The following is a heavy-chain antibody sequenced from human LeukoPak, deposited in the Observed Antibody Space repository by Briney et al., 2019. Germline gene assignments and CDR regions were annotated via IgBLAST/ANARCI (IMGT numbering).Heavy chain of an antibody. V-gene: IGHV3-21*06. CDR1: GFTFNSYT. CDR3: ARDPDASPGPGWDY. D-gene: IGHD3-10*01. J-gene: IGHJ4*02. Sequence: SGGSLRLSCAVSGFTFNSYTMNWVRQPPGRGLEWVSSISSTSSYIYYADSVKGRFTISRDNAKISLYLQMNSLRAEDTAVYYCARDPDASPGPGWDYWGQGNMVTVSS. CDR2: ISSTSSYI.